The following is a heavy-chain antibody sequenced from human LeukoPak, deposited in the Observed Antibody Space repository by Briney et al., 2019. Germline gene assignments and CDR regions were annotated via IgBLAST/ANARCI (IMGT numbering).Heavy chain of an antibody. V-gene: IGHV4-34*01. CDR3: ARRNAFDI. CDR2: INHSGST. CDR1: GGPFSGYY. Sequence: NPSETLSLTCAVYGGPFSGYYWSWIRQPPGKGLEWIGEINHSGSTNYNPSLKSRVTISVDTSKNQFSLKLSSVTAADTAVYYCARRNAFDIWGQGTMVTVSS. J-gene: IGHJ3*02.